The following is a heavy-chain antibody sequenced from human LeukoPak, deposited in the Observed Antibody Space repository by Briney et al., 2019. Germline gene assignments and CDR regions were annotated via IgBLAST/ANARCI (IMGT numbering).Heavy chain of an antibody. CDR3: AGASSKWELSF. CDR1: RGTFSRYA. V-gene: IGHV1-69*13. J-gene: IGHJ4*02. D-gene: IGHD1-26*01. Sequence: SVKVSCKASRGTFSRYATSWVRQAPGQGLEWMGGYIPMFGTANYAQNFQNRVTITADESTSTFSMEVSSLRPEDTAVYFCAGASSKWELSFWGQGTLVTVSS. CDR2: YIPMFGTA.